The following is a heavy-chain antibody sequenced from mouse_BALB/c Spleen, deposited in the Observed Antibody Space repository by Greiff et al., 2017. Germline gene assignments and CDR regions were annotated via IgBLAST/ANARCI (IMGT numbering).Heavy chain of an antibody. CDR3: ARHYGSSYWYFDV. J-gene: IGHJ1*01. CDR1: GYTFTDYA. CDR2: ISTYYGDA. V-gene: IGHV1S137*01. Sequence: LVESGAELVRPGVSVKISCKGSGYTFTDYAMHWVKQSHAKSLEWIGVISTYYGDASYNQKFKGKATMTVDKSSSTAYMELARLTSEDSAIYYCARHYGSSYWYFDVWGAGTTVTVSS. D-gene: IGHD1-1*01.